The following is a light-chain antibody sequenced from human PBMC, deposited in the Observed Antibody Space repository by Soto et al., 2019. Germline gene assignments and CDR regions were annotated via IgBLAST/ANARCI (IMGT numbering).Light chain of an antibody. Sequence: VLTQSPGTLSLSPGESATLSCRASQTVSITYLTWYQQKPGQAPRLLIFGASKRATGIPDRFSGSGSGTEFTLTISSLQSEDFAVYYCQQYKNGWTFGQGTKVDI. CDR2: GAS. CDR3: QQYKNGWT. CDR1: QTVSITY. J-gene: IGKJ1*01. V-gene: IGKV3-20*01.